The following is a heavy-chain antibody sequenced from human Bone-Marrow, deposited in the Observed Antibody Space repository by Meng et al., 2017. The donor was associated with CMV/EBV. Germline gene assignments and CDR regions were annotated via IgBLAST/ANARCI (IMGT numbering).Heavy chain of an antibody. J-gene: IGHJ4*02. CDR3: VSGAFGY. V-gene: IGHV3-15*01. CDR1: GFTVSSKY. D-gene: IGHD3-10*01. Sequence: GESLKISCAASGFTVSSKYMTWVRQTPGKGLEWVGRIKSKTDGGTTDYAAPVKGRFTISRDDSKNTLYLQMNSLKTEDTAVYYCVSGAFGYWGQGTLVTVSS. CDR2: IKSKTDGGTT.